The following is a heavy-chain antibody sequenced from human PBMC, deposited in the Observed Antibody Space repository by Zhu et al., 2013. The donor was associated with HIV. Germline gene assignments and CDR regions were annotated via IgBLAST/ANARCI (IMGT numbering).Heavy chain of an antibody. CDR3: ARDVDSGRGVFDY. V-gene: IGHV1-2*02. Sequence: QVQMVQSGAEVKKPGASVTVSCKTPGYTFSDYYIHWMRQVPGRGLEWMGWINPNSGGTNYAQNFQGRVTMTRDTSISTAHMELSKLRSDDTAVYYCARDVDSGRGVFDYWGQGSLVTVSS. D-gene: IGHD6-19*01. J-gene: IGHJ4*02. CDR1: GYTFSDYY. CDR2: INPNSGGT.